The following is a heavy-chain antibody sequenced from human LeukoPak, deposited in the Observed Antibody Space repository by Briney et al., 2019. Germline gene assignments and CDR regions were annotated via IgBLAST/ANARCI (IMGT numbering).Heavy chain of an antibody. V-gene: IGHV4-59*01. CDR2: IYYTGST. J-gene: IGHJ5*02. CDR1: GGSITGFY. Sequence: PSETLSLTCTVSGGSITGFYWSWIRQPPGKGLEWIGYIYYTGSTNYKPSLKSRLTISLDTSKNQFSLNLSSVTAADTAVYYCARGRRNWFDPWGQGTLVTVSS. CDR3: ARGRRNWFDP.